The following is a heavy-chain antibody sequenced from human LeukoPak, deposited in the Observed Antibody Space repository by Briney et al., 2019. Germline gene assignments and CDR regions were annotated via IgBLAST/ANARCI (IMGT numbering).Heavy chain of an antibody. V-gene: IGHV4-4*02. CDR2: IFHSGST. CDR1: SGSIFRSNW. Sequence: SETLSLTYAVSSGSIFRSNWWSWVRQPPGKGLEWIGQIFHSGSTSYSPSLKSRVTISVDKSKNQFSLRLASVTAADTAVYYCARSPTKRVPEDYWGQGTLVTVSS. D-gene: IGHD2-2*01. CDR3: ARSPTKRVPEDY. J-gene: IGHJ4*02.